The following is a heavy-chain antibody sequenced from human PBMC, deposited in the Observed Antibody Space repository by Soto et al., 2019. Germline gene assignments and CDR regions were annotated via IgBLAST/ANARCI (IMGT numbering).Heavy chain of an antibody. CDR1: GFTFDDYA. CDR2: ISWNSGSI. CDR3: AKDFIAGVGARCFDY. D-gene: IGHD1-26*01. V-gene: IGHV3-9*01. Sequence: HPGGSLRLSCAASGFTFDDYAMHWVRQAPGKGLEWVSGISWNSGSIGYADSVKGRFTISRDNAKNSLYLQMNSLRAEDTALYYCAKDFIAGVGARCFDYWGQGTLVTVSS. J-gene: IGHJ4*02.